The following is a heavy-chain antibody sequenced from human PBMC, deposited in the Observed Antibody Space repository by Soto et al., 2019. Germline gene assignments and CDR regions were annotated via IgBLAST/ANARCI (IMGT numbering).Heavy chain of an antibody. V-gene: IGHV5-10-1*01. CDR1: GYSFTSYW. Sequence: GESLKISCKGSGYSFTSYWISWVRQMPGKGLEWMGRIDPSDSYTNYSPSFQGHVTISADKSISTAYLQWSSLKASDTAMYYCARYCSGGSCYYGYYGMDVWGQGTTVTVSS. D-gene: IGHD2-15*01. CDR2: IDPSDSYT. CDR3: ARYCSGGSCYYGYYGMDV. J-gene: IGHJ6*02.